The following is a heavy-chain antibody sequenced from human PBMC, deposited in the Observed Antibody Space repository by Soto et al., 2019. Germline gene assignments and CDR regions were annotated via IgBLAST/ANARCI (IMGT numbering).Heavy chain of an antibody. CDR3: ARQSRQWLSGGWFDP. CDR2: IYHSGST. Sequence: QVQLQQWGAGLLKPSETLSLTCAVYGGSFSGYYWSWIRQPPGKGLEWIGEIYHSGSTNYNPSLKSRVTISVDTSKNQLSLKLNSVTAADTGVYYCARQSRQWLSGGWFDPWGQGTLVTVSS. CDR1: GGSFSGYY. V-gene: IGHV4-34*02. J-gene: IGHJ5*02. D-gene: IGHD6-19*01.